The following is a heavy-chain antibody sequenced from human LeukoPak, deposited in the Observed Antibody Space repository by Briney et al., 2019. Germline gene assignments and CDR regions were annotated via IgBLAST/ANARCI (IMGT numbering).Heavy chain of an antibody. CDR3: ARAANYYDSSGRPGGWFDP. CDR2: ISSSSSTI. J-gene: IGHJ5*02. CDR1: GFTFSSYS. D-gene: IGHD3-22*01. V-gene: IGHV3-48*02. Sequence: AGGSLRLSCAASGFTFSSYSMNWVRQAPGKGLEWVSYISSSSSTIYYADSVKGRFTISRDNAKNSLYLQMNSLRDEDTAVYYCARAANYYDSSGRPGGWFDPWGQGTLVTVPS.